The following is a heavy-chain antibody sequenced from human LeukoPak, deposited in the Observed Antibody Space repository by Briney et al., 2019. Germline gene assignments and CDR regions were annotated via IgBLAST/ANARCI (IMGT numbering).Heavy chain of an antibody. CDR1: GFTFSSYW. D-gene: IGHD3-3*01. Sequence: GGSLRLSCAASGFTFSSYWMHWVRQAPGKGLVWVSRINSDGSSTSYADSVKGRFTISRDNAKNTLYLQMNSLRAEDTAVYYCARELITIFGVAINYFDYWGQGTLVTVSS. V-gene: IGHV3-74*01. CDR2: INSDGSST. CDR3: ARELITIFGVAINYFDY. J-gene: IGHJ4*02.